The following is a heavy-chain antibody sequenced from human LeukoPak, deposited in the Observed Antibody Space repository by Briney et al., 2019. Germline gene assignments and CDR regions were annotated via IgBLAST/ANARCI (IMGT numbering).Heavy chain of an antibody. J-gene: IGHJ4*02. CDR2: ISAYNGNT. V-gene: IGHV1-18*01. CDR3: ARDSTQEELDY. Sequence: ASVKVSCKASGGTFSSYAISWVRQAPGQGLEWMGWISAYNGNTNYAQKLQGRVTMTTDTSTSTAYMELRSLRSDDTAVYYCARDSTQEELDYWGQGTLVTVSS. CDR1: GGTFSSYA.